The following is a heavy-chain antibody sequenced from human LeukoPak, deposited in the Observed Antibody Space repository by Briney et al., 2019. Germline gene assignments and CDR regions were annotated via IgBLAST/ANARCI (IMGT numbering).Heavy chain of an antibody. CDR1: VFPFSSYE. CDR2: IDTSSTTI. CDR3: ARDSAVPAAQLDH. V-gene: IGHV3-48*03. Sequence: GGSLRLSCAASVFPFSSYEMNWVRQAPGKGPEGISYIDTSSTTICDIDTVKGRFTISRDNAKDSLYLQMNSLRVEDTAVYYCARDSAVPAAQLDHWGQGTLVTVSS. D-gene: IGHD2-2*01. J-gene: IGHJ4*02.